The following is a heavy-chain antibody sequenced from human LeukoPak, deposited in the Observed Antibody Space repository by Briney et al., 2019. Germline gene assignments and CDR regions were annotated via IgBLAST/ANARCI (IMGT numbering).Heavy chain of an antibody. D-gene: IGHD1-1*01. J-gene: IGHJ3*02. CDR2: VSQSGNP. CDR3: ARVPPVQAGAFDI. CDR1: GGSISSSKW. Sequence: SETLSLTCTVSGGSISSSKWWSWVRQPPGKGLEWLGEVSQSGNPNYSPSLKSRVTISVDESKKQFSLRLSSVTAADTAVYYCARVPPVQAGAFDIWGQETMVTVSS. V-gene: IGHV4-4*02.